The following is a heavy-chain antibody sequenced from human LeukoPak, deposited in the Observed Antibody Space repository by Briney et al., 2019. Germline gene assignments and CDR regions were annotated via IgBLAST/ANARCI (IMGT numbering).Heavy chain of an antibody. V-gene: IGHV4-30-4*01. J-gene: IGHJ4*02. Sequence: PSQTLSLTCTVSGGSISSGDYYWSWIRQPPGKGLEWIGYIYYSGSTYYNPSLKSRVTISVDTSKNQFSLKLSSVTAAVTAVYYCARVYYYDNSGYGKDYFDYWGQGTLVTVSS. D-gene: IGHD3-22*01. CDR2: IYYSGST. CDR3: ARVYYYDNSGYGKDYFDY. CDR1: GGSISSGDYY.